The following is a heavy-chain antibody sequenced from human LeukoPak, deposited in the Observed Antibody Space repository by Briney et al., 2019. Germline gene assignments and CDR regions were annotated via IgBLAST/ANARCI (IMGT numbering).Heavy chain of an antibody. D-gene: IGHD2-8*01. CDR3: AKDPGRDIVLMVYAMGVDY. Sequence: GGSLRLSCAASGFTFSSYAMSLVRQAPGKGLEWVSAISGSGGSTYYADSVKGRFTISRDNSKNTLYLQMNSLRAEDTAVYYCAKDPGRDIVLMVYAMGVDYWGQGTLVTVSS. J-gene: IGHJ4*02. CDR1: GFTFSSYA. CDR2: ISGSGGST. V-gene: IGHV3-23*01.